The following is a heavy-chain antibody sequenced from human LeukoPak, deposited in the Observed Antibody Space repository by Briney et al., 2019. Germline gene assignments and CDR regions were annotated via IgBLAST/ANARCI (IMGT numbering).Heavy chain of an antibody. D-gene: IGHD1-26*01. Sequence: GGSLRLSCAASGFTFSSYNMNWVRQAPGKGLEWVSSTTSSSSYIYYADSVKGRFTISRDNAKNSLYLQMNSLTAEDTAVHYCARDPYSGSYSADVYYYYVDVWGKGTTVTVSS. CDR3: ARDPYSGSYSADVYYYYVDV. V-gene: IGHV3-21*06. CDR2: TTSSSSYI. CDR1: GFTFSSYN. J-gene: IGHJ6*03.